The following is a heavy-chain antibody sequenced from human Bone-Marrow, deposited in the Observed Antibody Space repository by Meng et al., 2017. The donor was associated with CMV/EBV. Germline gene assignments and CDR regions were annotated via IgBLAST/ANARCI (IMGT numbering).Heavy chain of an antibody. D-gene: IGHD2-8*01. V-gene: IGHV1-8*01. J-gene: IGHJ6*02. CDR2: MNPNSGNT. CDR1: GYTFTSYD. Sequence: ASVKVSCKASGYTFTSYDINWVRQATGQGLEWMGWMNPNSGNTGYAQKFQGRVTMTRNTSISTAYMELSSLRSEDTAVYYCARTSTNYYYYYGMDVWGQGTTVTVSS. CDR3: ARTSTNYYYYYGMDV.